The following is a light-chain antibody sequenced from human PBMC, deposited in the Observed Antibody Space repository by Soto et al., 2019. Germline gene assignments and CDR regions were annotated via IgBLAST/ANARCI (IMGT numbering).Light chain of an antibody. Sequence: ENVLTQSPGTLSVSPGDRATLYCRASQSVGSNYLAWYQQKLGQAPRILIYGASSRATGIPDRFSGSGSGTDFTLTISRLEPEDFAVYYCQQYSSSPLTFGGGTKVDIK. CDR3: QQYSSSPLT. V-gene: IGKV3-20*01. CDR2: GAS. CDR1: QSVGSNY. J-gene: IGKJ4*01.